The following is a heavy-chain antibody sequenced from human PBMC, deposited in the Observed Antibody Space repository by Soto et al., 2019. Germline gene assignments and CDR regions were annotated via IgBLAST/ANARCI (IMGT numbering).Heavy chain of an antibody. CDR1: GYDLTACE. D-gene: IGHD6-13*01. J-gene: IGHJ6*02. V-gene: IGHV1-8*02. CDR3: GRGPXPRAPAGGTPYYYAMDV. CDR2: MDPINGAT. Sequence: ASVKVSCKASGYDLTACEINWVRQASGQGLEWMGWMDPINGATGTARRFQGRVSLSRNTATGTAYLELTSLRSDDTAVYYCGRGPXPRAPAGGTPYYYAMDVWGQGTTVPVSS.